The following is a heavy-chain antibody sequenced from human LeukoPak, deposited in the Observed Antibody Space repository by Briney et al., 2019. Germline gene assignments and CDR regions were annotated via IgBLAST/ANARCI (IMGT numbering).Heavy chain of an antibody. CDR3: VTHSSSADY. J-gene: IGHJ4*02. CDR2: ITGSGSPI. V-gene: IGHV3-48*03. D-gene: IGHD6-6*01. CDR1: GFTFSTHE. Sequence: GGSLRLSCAASGFTFSTHEMKWVRQAPGKGLEWVSYITGSGSPIYYADFVKGRFTISRDNAKNSLSLQMNSLRADDTAIYFCVTHSSSADYWGQGTLVTVSS.